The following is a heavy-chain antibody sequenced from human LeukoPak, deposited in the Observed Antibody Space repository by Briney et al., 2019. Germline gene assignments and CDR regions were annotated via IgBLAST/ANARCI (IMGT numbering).Heavy chain of an antibody. V-gene: IGHV3-48*01. CDR3: ARAGEVPAAIRDAFDI. Sequence: GGSLRLSCAASGFTFSSYSMNWVRQAPGKGLEWVSYISSSSSTIYYADSAKGRFTISRDNAKNSLYLQMNSLRAEDTAVYYCARAGEVPAAIRDAFDIWGQGTMVTVSS. J-gene: IGHJ3*02. CDR2: ISSSSSTI. CDR1: GFTFSSYS. D-gene: IGHD2-2*01.